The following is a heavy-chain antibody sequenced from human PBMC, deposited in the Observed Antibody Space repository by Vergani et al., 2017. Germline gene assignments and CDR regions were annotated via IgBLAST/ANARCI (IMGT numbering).Heavy chain of an antibody. D-gene: IGHD2-2*02. J-gene: IGHJ5*02. V-gene: IGHV6-1*01. Sequence: QVQLQQSGPGLVKPSQTLLLTCAISGDSVSSNSAAWNWIRQSPSRGLEWLGRTYYRSKWYNDYAVSVKSRITINPDTSKNQFSLQLNSVTPEDTAVYYXARLRGPMYCSSTSCYMAGGFDPWGQGTLVTVSS. CDR2: TYYRSKWYN. CDR3: ARLRGPMYCSSTSCYMAGGFDP. CDR1: GDSVSSNSAA.